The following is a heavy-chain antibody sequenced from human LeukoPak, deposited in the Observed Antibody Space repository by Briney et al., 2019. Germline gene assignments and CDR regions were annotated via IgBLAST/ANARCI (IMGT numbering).Heavy chain of an antibody. D-gene: IGHD2-15*01. V-gene: IGHV4-39*01. CDR1: GGSISSSSYY. CDR3: ARQDVVVVAEPPSKNNWFDP. Sequence: SETLSLTCTVSGGSISSSSYYWGWIRQPPGKGLEWIGSIYYSGSTYYNPSLKSRVTISVDTSKNQFSLKLSSVTAADTAVYYCARQDVVVVAEPPSKNNWFDPWGQGTLVTVSS. CDR2: IYYSGST. J-gene: IGHJ5*02.